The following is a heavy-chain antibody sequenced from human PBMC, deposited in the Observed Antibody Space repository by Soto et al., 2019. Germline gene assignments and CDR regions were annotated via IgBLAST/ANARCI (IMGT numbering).Heavy chain of an antibody. D-gene: IGHD6-13*01. V-gene: IGHV1-18*01. J-gene: IGHJ6*03. CDR1: GYAFASYG. CDR2: ISAYNGNT. Sequence: ASVKLSSEACGYAFASYGLRWARQAPGQGLEWMGWISAYNGNTNYAQKLQGRVTMTTDTSTSTAYMELRSLRSDDTAVYYCARGYSSTSFYYYYYMDVWGKGTTVTVSS. CDR3: ARGYSSTSFYYYYYMDV.